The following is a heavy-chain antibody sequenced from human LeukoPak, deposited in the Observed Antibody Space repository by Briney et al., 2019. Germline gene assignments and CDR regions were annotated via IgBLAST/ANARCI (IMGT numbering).Heavy chain of an antibody. Sequence: PSETLSLTCTVSGGSISSGSYYWSWIRQPAGKGLEWIGYIYYSGSTNYNPSLKSRVTISVDTSKNQFSLKLSSVTAADTAVYYCARAGTAMPWGYYYYYMDVWGKGTTVTVSS. CDR2: IYYSGST. J-gene: IGHJ6*03. CDR1: GGSISSGSYY. CDR3: ARAGTAMPWGYYYYYMDV. D-gene: IGHD5-18*01. V-gene: IGHV4-61*10.